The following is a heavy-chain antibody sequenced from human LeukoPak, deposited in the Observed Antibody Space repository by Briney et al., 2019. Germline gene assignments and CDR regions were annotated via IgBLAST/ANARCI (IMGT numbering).Heavy chain of an antibody. J-gene: IGHJ5*02. Sequence: SETLSLTCTVSGASISDYYWSWIRQPAGKGLEWIGRIYTSGSTNYNPSLKSRVTISVDTSKNQFSLKLSSVTAADTAVYYCARDVSGYAWFDPWGQGTLVTVSS. V-gene: IGHV4-4*07. D-gene: IGHD3-22*01. CDR2: IYTSGST. CDR3: ARDVSGYAWFDP. CDR1: GASISDYY.